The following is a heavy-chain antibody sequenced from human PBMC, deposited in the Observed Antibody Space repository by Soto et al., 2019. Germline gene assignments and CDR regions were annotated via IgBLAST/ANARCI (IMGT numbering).Heavy chain of an antibody. D-gene: IGHD2-15*01. CDR3: ARKRYCSGETCYGDWDYYYGMDV. Sequence: QVQLVESGGGVVQPGRSLRLSCAASGFTFTKYGMHWVRQAPGKGLEWVAVIWYDGSNKYYVDSVKGRFTISRDNSKNTLYLQMDDLGGEDPAVYYCARKRYCSGETCYGDWDYYYGMDVWGQGTTVTVSS. J-gene: IGHJ6*02. CDR1: GFTFTKYG. V-gene: IGHV3-33*01. CDR2: IWYDGSNK.